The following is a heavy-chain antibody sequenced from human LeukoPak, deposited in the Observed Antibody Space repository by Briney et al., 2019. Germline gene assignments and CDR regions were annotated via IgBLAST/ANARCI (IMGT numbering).Heavy chain of an antibody. V-gene: IGHV1-46*01. CDR1: GYTFTSYY. CDR3: ARARYGDYELDY. J-gene: IGHJ4*02. CDR2: INPSGGST. D-gene: IGHD4-17*01. Sequence: VASVKVSCKASGYTFTSYYMHWVRQAPGQGLEWMGIINPSGGSTSYAQKFQGRVTMTRDMSTSTVYMELSSLRSEDTAVYYCARARYGDYELDYWGQGTLVTVSS.